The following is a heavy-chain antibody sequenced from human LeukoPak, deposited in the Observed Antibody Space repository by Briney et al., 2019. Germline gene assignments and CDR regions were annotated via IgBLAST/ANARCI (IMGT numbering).Heavy chain of an antibody. V-gene: IGHV1-46*01. CDR2: INPGGGST. CDR3: ARALISGSYSS. D-gene: IGHD1-26*01. CDR1: GYTFTSYY. Sequence: ASVKVSCKASGYTFTSYYMHWVRQAPGQGLEWMGIINPGGGSTSYAQKFQGRVTMTRDMSTSTVYMELSSLRSEDTAVYYCARALISGSYSSWGQGTLVTVSS. J-gene: IGHJ4*02.